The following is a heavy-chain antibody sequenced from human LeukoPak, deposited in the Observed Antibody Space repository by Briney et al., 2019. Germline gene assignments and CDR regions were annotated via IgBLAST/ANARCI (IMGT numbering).Heavy chain of an antibody. Sequence: SETLSLTCAVYGGSFSGYYWSWIRQPPGKGLEWIGEINHSGSTNYNPSLKSRVTISVDTSKNQFSLKLSSVTAAATAVYYCAVAATIGAAAYWGQGTLVTVSS. CDR2: INHSGST. D-gene: IGHD5-24*01. CDR3: AVAATIGAAAY. V-gene: IGHV4-34*01. CDR1: GGSFSGYY. J-gene: IGHJ4*02.